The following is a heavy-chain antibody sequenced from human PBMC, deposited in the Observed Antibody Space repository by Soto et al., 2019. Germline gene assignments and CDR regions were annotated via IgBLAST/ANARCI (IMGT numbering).Heavy chain of an antibody. V-gene: IGHV4-30-4*01. D-gene: IGHD3-22*01. CDR2: IYYSGST. J-gene: IGHJ5*02. CDR3: ARGHSSGYFPA. CDR1: GGSISSGDYY. Sequence: PSETLSLTCTVSGGSISSGDYYWSWIRQPPGKGLEWIGYIYYSGSTYYNPSLKSRVTISVDTSKNQFSLKLSSVTAADTAVHYCARGHSSGYFPAWGQGTLVTVSS.